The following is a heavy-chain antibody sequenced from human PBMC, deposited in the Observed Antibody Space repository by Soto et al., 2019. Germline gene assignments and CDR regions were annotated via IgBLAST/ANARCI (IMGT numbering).Heavy chain of an antibody. CDR3: ARRGGYDYGSGNYYTFDY. CDR2: IYYSGTT. D-gene: IGHD3-10*01. V-gene: IGHV4-39*01. J-gene: IGHJ4*02. Sequence: QLQLQQSGPGLVKPSETLSLTCTVSGGSISSSSYYWGWIRQPPGNGLEGMGNIYYSGTTYYSPSRTRRATKSDATSNNQLSLKLTPASTAEPAVYYSARRGGYDYGSGNYYTFDYWSQGTRVNVSS. CDR1: GGSISSSSYY.